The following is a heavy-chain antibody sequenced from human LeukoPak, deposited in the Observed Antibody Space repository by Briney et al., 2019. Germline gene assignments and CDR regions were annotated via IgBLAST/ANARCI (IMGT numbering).Heavy chain of an antibody. V-gene: IGHV3-43*01. J-gene: IGHJ4*02. CDR3: VKDVRVRYYDSNGQGLHFDS. D-gene: IGHD3-22*01. CDR1: GFTVSSNY. CDR2: ISWDGGLT. Sequence: TGGSLRLSCAASGFTVSSNYMSWVRQAPGKGLEWVSVISWDGGLTNYAGSMKGRFTVSRDSSKNSLYLQMNSLRIEDTALYYCVKDVRVRYYDSNGQGLHFDSWGQGTLVTVSS.